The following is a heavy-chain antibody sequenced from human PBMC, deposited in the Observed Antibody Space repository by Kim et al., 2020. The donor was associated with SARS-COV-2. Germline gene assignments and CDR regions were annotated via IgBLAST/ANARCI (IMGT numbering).Heavy chain of an antibody. V-gene: IGHV3-30*07. Sequence: AESVKGPFTIARDNSKNTRYLQMNSLRGEDTAVYYCARDQSAGYSSSWNDYWGQGTLVTGSS. D-gene: IGHD6-13*01. CDR3: ARDQSAGYSSSWNDY. J-gene: IGHJ4*02.